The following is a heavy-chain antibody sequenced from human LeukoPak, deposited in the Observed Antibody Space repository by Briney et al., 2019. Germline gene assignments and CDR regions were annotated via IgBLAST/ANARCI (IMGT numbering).Heavy chain of an antibody. D-gene: IGHD2-2*01. CDR1: GGSISSYY. Sequence: SETLSLTCTVSGGSISSYYWSWIRQPPGKGLEWIGYIYYSGSTYYNPSLKSRVTISVDTSKNQFSLKLSSVTAADTAVYYCARLVVPAAPSYYYMDVWGKGTTVTVSS. CDR2: IYYSGST. CDR3: ARLVVPAAPSYYYMDV. J-gene: IGHJ6*03. V-gene: IGHV4-30-4*08.